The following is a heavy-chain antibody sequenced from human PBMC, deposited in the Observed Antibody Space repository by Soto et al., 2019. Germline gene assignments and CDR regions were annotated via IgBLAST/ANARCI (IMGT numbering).Heavy chain of an antibody. CDR2: INHSGST. V-gene: IGHV4-34*01. D-gene: IGHD3-10*01. J-gene: IGHJ4*02. CDR1: GFTFSSYA. Sequence: GSLRLSCAASGFTFSSYAMSWVRQPPGKGLEWIGEINHSGSTNYNPSLKSRVTISVDTSKNQFSLKLSSVTAADTAVYYCARRGRGSGRRYYFDYWGQGTLVTVSS. CDR3: ARRGRGSGRRYYFDY.